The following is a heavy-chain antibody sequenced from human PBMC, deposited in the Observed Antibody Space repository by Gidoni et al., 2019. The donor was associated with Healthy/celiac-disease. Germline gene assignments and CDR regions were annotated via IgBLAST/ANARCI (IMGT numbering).Heavy chain of an antibody. Sequence: EVQPVESGGGSVQAGGSSRGSCAATGFTSSSDGMNWVRQAPGKGLEWFSYLSSSSSTISYAASVKGRFTISRDNAKNSLYLQMNSLRAEDTAVYYCARERPYDSSGYYAFDIWGRGTMVTVSS. J-gene: IGHJ3*02. CDR1: GFTSSSDG. D-gene: IGHD3-22*01. CDR2: LSSSSSTI. CDR3: ARERPYDSSGYYAFDI. V-gene: IGHV3-48*01.